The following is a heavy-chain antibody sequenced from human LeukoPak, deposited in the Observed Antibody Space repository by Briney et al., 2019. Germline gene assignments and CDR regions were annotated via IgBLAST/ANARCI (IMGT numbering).Heavy chain of an antibody. V-gene: IGHV3-73*01. CDR2: VRNKANNYAT. J-gene: IGHJ6*03. CDR1: GHTFSGSS. D-gene: IGHD2-2*01. Sequence: GGSLRLSCAASGHTFSGSSMHWVRQASGRGLEWVGRVRNKANNYATAYAASVKGRFTISRDDSKNTAYLQMNSLKTEDTAVYYCTIPQAECSSYYCYDYYYMDVWGKGTTVTVSS. CDR3: TIPQAECSSYYCYDYYYMDV.